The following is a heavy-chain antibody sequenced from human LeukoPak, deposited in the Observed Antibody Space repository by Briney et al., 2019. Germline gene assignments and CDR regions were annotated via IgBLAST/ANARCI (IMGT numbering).Heavy chain of an antibody. V-gene: IGHV4-31*03. Sequence: PSETLSLTCTVSGGSISSGGYYWSWIRQHPGKGLEWIGYIYYSESTYYNPSLKSRVTISVDTSKNQFYLKLSSVTAADTAVYYCAVGYYGSGTPFDYWGQGTLVTVSS. D-gene: IGHD3-10*01. J-gene: IGHJ4*02. CDR2: IYYSEST. CDR3: AVGYYGSGTPFDY. CDR1: GGSISSGGYY.